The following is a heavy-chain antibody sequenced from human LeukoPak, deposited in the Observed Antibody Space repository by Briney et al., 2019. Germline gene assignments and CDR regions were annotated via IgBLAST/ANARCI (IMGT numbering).Heavy chain of an antibody. V-gene: IGHV1-69*13. CDR2: IIPIFGTA. CDR1: GGTFSSYA. Sequence: SVKVSCKASGGTFSSYAISWVRQAPGQGLEWMGGIIPIFGTANYAQKFQGRVTITADESTSTAYVELSSLRSEDTAVYYCARGLYDFWSGYTPDAFDYWGQGTLVTVSS. J-gene: IGHJ4*02. D-gene: IGHD3-3*01. CDR3: ARGLYDFWSGYTPDAFDY.